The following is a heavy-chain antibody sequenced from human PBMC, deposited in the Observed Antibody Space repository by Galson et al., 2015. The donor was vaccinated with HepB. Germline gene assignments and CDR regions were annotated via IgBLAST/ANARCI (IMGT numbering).Heavy chain of an antibody. D-gene: IGHD3-10*01. CDR3: ATSRGSVNTAFHYSGMDD. CDR2: IIPIFGTT. J-gene: IGHJ6*02. CDR1: GDTLTRFG. V-gene: IGHV1-69*13. Sequence: SVKVSCKASGDTLTRFGVSWVRQAPGQGLEWVGGIIPIFGTTRYAQKFQSRVTITADESTNTAYMYLNRLKFEDTAVYYCATSRGSVNTAFHYSGMDDWGQGTTVTVSS.